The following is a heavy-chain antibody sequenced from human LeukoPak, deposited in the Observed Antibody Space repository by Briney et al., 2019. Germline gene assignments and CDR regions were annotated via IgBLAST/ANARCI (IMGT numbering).Heavy chain of an antibody. J-gene: IGHJ4*02. D-gene: IGHD6-19*01. Sequence: SETLSLTCAVYGGSFSGYYWSCIRQPPGKGLEWIGEINHSGSTNYNPSLKSRVTISVDTSKNQFSLKLSSVTAADTAVYYCARLSSGWYLVRFDYWGQGTLVTVSS. CDR2: INHSGST. CDR3: ARLSSGWYLVRFDY. V-gene: IGHV4-34*01. CDR1: GGSFSGYY.